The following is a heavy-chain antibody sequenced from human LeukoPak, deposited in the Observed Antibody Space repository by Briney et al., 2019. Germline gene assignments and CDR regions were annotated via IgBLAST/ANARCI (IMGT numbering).Heavy chain of an antibody. V-gene: IGHV3-21*01. CDR3: ARDPGDGDY. Sequence: GGSLRLSCAASGFTFSSYSMHWVRQAPGKGLEWVSSISSSSGYIYYADSVKGRFTISRDNAKNSLYLQMNSLRAEDTAVYYCARDPGDGDYWGQGTLVTVSS. D-gene: IGHD3-16*01. CDR1: GFTFSSYS. CDR2: ISSSSGYI. J-gene: IGHJ4*02.